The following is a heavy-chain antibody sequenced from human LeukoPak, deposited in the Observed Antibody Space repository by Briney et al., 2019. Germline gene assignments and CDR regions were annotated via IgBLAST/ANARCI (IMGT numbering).Heavy chain of an antibody. CDR1: GFTFSSYA. CDR2: ISYDGSNK. Sequence: GGSLRLSCAASGFTFSSYAMHWVRQAPGKGLEWVALISYDGSNKYYADSVKGRFTISRDNSKNTLYLQMDSLRTEDTAVYYCARARGGRWLQSPFDYWGQGTLVTVSS. V-gene: IGHV3-30-3*01. CDR3: ARARGGRWLQSPFDY. J-gene: IGHJ4*02. D-gene: IGHD5-24*01.